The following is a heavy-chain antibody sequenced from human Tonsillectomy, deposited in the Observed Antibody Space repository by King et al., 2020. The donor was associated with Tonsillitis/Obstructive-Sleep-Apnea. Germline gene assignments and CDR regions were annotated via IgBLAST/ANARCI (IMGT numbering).Heavy chain of an antibody. D-gene: IGHD3-3*01. CDR2: INPNSGGT. V-gene: IGHV1-2*06. CDR1: GYTFTGYY. J-gene: IGHJ5*02. Sequence: GQLVQSGAEVKKPGASVNISCKASGYTFTGYYMHWIRQAPGQGPDWMGRINPNSGGTNYPPKFQGRVTMTRDTSVTTAYMELSRLRSDDTAVYYCARGYRITIFGVVINNWFDPWGQGTLVTVSS. CDR3: ARGYRITIFGVVINNWFDP.